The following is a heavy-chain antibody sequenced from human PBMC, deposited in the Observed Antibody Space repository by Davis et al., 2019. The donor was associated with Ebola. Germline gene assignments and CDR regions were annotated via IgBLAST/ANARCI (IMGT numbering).Heavy chain of an antibody. CDR3: ARDYDFWSGLDY. D-gene: IGHD3-3*01. V-gene: IGHV3-7*01. J-gene: IGHJ4*02. CDR1: GFTFSSYW. CDR2: IKQDGSEK. Sequence: GESLKISCAASGFTFSSYWMSWVRQAPGKGLEWVANIKQDGSEKYYVDSVKGRSTISRDNSKNTLYLQMNSLRAEDTAVYYCARDYDFWSGLDYWGQGTLVTVSS.